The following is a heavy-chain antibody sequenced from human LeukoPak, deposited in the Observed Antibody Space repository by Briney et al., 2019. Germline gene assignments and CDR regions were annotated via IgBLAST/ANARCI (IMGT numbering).Heavy chain of an antibody. J-gene: IGHJ4*02. CDR2: IGPTGFDR. CDR1: GLTFATSG. CDR3: ATETNGRHYDY. Sequence: GGSLGLSXTTSGLTFATSGFNWVRQTPGKGLEWLASIGPTGFDRYHADSIKGRFTISRDNANNFLYLQMDSLRAEDTAVYYCATETNGRHYDYWGQGTLLTVSS. D-gene: IGHD1-14*01. V-gene: IGHV3-21*06.